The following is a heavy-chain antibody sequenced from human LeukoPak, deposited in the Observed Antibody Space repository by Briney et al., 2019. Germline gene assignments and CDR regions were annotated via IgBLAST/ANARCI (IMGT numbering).Heavy chain of an antibody. D-gene: IGHD5-18*01. Sequence: SETLSLTCTVSGGSISSSGYYWGWIRQTPGKGLEWIGSIYYSGSNYHNPSLKSRVSMSVDTSKNQFSLKLSPVTAADTAVYYCAGGYSYGYLDYWGQGTLVTVSS. CDR2: IYYSGSN. CDR1: GGSISSSGYY. J-gene: IGHJ4*02. V-gene: IGHV4-39*07. CDR3: AGGYSYGYLDY.